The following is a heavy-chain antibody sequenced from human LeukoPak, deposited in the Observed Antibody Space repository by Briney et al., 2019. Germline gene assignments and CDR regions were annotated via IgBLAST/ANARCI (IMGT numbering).Heavy chain of an antibody. CDR1: GFTFDDYA. CDR3: AKGALDYDFWSGPDY. CDR2: ISGSGGST. J-gene: IGHJ4*02. Sequence: GGSLRLSCAASGFTFDDYAMHWVRQAPGKGLEWVSAISGSGGSTYYADSVKGRFTISRDNSKNTLYLQMNSLRAEDTAVYYCAKGALDYDFWSGPDYWGQGTLVTVSS. D-gene: IGHD3-3*01. V-gene: IGHV3-23*01.